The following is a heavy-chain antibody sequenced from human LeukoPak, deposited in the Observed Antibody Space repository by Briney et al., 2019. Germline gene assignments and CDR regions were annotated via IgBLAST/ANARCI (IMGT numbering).Heavy chain of an antibody. Sequence: GGSLRLSCAASGFTFSTYWMGWVRQAPGKGLEWVSVIYSGGSTYYADSVKGRFTISRDNSKNTLYLQMNSLRAEDTAVYYCARDPVNTAMVSDYWGQGTLVTVSS. CDR1: GFTFSTYW. CDR3: ARDPVNTAMVSDY. D-gene: IGHD5-18*01. CDR2: IYSGGST. V-gene: IGHV3-53*01. J-gene: IGHJ4*02.